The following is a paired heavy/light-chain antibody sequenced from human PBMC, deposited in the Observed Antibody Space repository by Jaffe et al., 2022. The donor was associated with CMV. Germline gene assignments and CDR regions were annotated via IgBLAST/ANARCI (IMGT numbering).Heavy chain of an antibody. J-gene: IGHJ6*02. D-gene: IGHD4-4*01. CDR1: GFTFSSYG. Sequence: QVQLVESGGGVVQPGRSLRLSCAASGFTFSSYGMHWVRQAPGKGLEWVAVISYDGSNKYYADSVKGRFTISRDNSKNTLYLQMNSLRAEDTAVYYCAKEEWTDYSNPPYYYYGMDVWGQGTTVTVSS. CDR3: AKEEWTDYSNPPYYYYGMDV. CDR2: ISYDGSNK. V-gene: IGHV3-30*18.
Light chain of an antibody. Sequence: DIVMTQSPLSLPVTPGEPASISCRSSQSLLHSNGYNYLDWYLQKPGQSPQLLIYLGSNRASGVPDRFSGSGSGTDFTLKISRVEAEDVGVYYCMQALQTPRTFGQGTRLEIK. CDR1: QSLLHSNGYNY. V-gene: IGKV2-28*01. CDR3: MQALQTPRT. J-gene: IGKJ5*01. CDR2: LGS.